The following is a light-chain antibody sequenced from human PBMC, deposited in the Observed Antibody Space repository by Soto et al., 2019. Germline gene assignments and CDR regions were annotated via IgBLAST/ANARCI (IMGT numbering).Light chain of an antibody. V-gene: IGKV3-15*01. Sequence: EIVMTQSPATLSLSPGERATLSCRASQSVSSNLAWYQQKPGQAPRLLIYGASTRATGIPARFIGSGSGTEFTLTISSMKSEDFAVDYCQQYNNSWTFGQGTKVDIK. CDR3: QQYNNSWT. J-gene: IGKJ1*01. CDR1: QSVSSN. CDR2: GAS.